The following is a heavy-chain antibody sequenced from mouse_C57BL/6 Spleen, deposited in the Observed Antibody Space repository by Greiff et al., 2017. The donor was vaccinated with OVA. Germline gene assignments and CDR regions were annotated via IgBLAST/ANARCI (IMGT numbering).Heavy chain of an antibody. CDR1: GYTFTSYW. V-gene: IGHV1-72*01. J-gene: IGHJ2*01. Sequence: QVHVKQPGAELVKPGASVKLSCKASGYTFTSYWMHWVKQRPGRGLEWIGRIDPNSGGTKYNEKFKSKATLTVDKPSSTAYMQLSSLTSEDSAVYYCARRIYDGYQYYFDYWGQGTTLTVSS. CDR2: IDPNSGGT. D-gene: IGHD2-3*01. CDR3: ARRIYDGYQYYFDY.